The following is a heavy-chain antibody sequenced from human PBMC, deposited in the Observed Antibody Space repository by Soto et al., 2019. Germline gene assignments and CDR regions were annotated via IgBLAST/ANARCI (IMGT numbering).Heavy chain of an antibody. CDR2: INPESTTL. D-gene: IGHD2-15*01. CDR1: GITLSTYW. J-gene: IGHJ4*02. Sequence: EAQLEESGGGLVQPGGSLRLSCTASGITLSTYWMHWVRQAPGKGLVWVSRINPESTTLTYADSVTGRFTISRDNAKNTLYLQMNGLSAEDTAVYYCTKDTFGGRDSWRAGTLVNVSS. CDR3: TKDTFGGRDS. V-gene: IGHV3-74*01.